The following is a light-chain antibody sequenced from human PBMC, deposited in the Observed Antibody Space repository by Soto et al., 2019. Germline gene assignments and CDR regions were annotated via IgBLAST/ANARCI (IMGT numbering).Light chain of an antibody. CDR3: QQYGSSPWT. Sequence: EILLTQSPDTLSLFPGERATLSCRASQSVSNNYLAWYQQKPGQAPRLLLYGASGRATGVPDRFSGSGSGTDFPLTISRLQHEDVAVYCCQQYGSSPWTFGQGTEVEVK. V-gene: IGKV3-20*01. CDR2: GAS. CDR1: QSVSNNY. J-gene: IGKJ1*01.